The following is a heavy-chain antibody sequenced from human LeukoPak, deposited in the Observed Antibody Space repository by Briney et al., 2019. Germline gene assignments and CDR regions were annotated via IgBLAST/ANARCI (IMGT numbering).Heavy chain of an antibody. J-gene: IGHJ4*02. CDR2: ISGSGGKT. Sequence: PGGSLRLSCAASGFTFSSYAMSWVRQAPGKGLGWVSGISGSGGKTYYADSVKGRFIISRDNSKSTLYLQMNSLRAEDTAVYYCAKVVDCGGDCYSDYWGQGSLVTVSS. V-gene: IGHV3-23*01. D-gene: IGHD2-21*02. CDR3: AKVVDCGGDCYSDY. CDR1: GFTFSSYA.